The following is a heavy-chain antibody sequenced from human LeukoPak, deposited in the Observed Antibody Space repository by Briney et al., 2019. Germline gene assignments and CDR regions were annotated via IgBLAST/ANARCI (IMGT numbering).Heavy chain of an antibody. Sequence: GGSLRLSCAASGFTFSSYWMSWVRQAPGKGLEWVANIKQDGSEKYYVDSVKGRFTISRDNAKNSLYLQMNSLRAEDTAVYYCARDPLAYDFWSGYYRYFGYWGQGTLVTVSS. D-gene: IGHD3-3*01. V-gene: IGHV3-7*01. CDR1: GFTFSSYW. CDR3: ARDPLAYDFWSGYYRYFGY. CDR2: IKQDGSEK. J-gene: IGHJ4*02.